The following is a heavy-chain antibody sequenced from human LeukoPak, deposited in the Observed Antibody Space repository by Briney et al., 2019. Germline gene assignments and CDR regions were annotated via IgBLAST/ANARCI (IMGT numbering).Heavy chain of an antibody. V-gene: IGHV3-21*01. Sequence: GGSLRLSCAASGFTFSSYSMNWVRQAPGKGLEWVSSISSSSSFIYYADSVKGRFTISRDNAKNSLYLQMNSLRAEDTAVYYCARKGSSGWYVDYWGQGTLVTASS. J-gene: IGHJ4*02. D-gene: IGHD6-19*01. CDR2: ISSSSSFI. CDR1: GFTFSSYS. CDR3: ARKGSSGWYVDY.